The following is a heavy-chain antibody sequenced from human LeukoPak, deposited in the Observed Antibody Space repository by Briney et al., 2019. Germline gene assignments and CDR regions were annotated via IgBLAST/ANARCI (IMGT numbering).Heavy chain of an antibody. D-gene: IGHD3-10*01. V-gene: IGHV3-23*01. J-gene: IGHJ6*03. Sequence: PGGSLRLSCAASGFTFSDYYMTWIRQAPGKGLEWVSAITGSDGSTYYADSVKGRFTISRDNSKNTLYLQMNSLRAEDTAVYYCAKVNYYGSGSYYITHPGDYYYMDVWGKGTTVTISS. CDR2: ITGSDGST. CDR3: AKVNYYGSGSYYITHPGDYYYMDV. CDR1: GFTFSDYY.